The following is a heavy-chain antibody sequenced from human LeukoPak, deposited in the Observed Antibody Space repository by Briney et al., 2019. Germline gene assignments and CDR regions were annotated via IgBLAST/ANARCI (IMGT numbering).Heavy chain of an antibody. Sequence: AGGSLRLSCAASGFTFSTYAMSWVRQAPGKGLEWVSVISGNGGITYYADSVKGRFTISRDNSNNTLCLQMNSLKAEDTAVYYCAAFYYSAFFDYWGLGTLVTVSS. J-gene: IGHJ4*02. CDR1: GFTFSTYA. V-gene: IGHV3-23*01. CDR3: AAFYYSAFFDY. CDR2: ISGNGGIT. D-gene: IGHD4/OR15-4a*01.